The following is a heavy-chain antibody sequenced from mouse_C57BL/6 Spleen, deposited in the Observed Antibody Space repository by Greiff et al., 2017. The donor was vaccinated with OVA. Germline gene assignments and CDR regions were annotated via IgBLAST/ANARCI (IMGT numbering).Heavy chain of an antibody. Sequence: LQESGPELVKPGASVKISCKASGYAFSSSWMNWVKQRPGKGLEWIGRIYPGDGDTNYNGKFKGKATLTADKSSSTAYMQLSSLTSEDSAVYFCARTDWYFDVWGTGTTVTVSS. CDR2: IYPGDGDT. V-gene: IGHV1-82*01. J-gene: IGHJ1*03. CDR1: GYAFSSSW. CDR3: ARTDWYFDV.